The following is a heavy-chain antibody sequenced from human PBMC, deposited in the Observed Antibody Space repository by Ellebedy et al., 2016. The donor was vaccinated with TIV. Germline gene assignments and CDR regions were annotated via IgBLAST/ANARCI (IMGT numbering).Heavy chain of an antibody. CDR2: ISSSSDYI. Sequence: GESLKISCAASGFTFSTYNMNWVRQAPGKGLEWVSSISSSSDYIYHADSVEGRFTVSRDNAKNSLYLQMNSLRAADTAVYYCARDPGYSSSWYPFDCWGQGTLVTVSS. V-gene: IGHV3-21*01. CDR3: ARDPGYSSSWYPFDC. J-gene: IGHJ4*02. CDR1: GFTFSTYN. D-gene: IGHD6-13*01.